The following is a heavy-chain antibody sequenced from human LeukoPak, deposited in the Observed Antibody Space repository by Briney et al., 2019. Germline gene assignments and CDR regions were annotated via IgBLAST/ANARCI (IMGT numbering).Heavy chain of an antibody. D-gene: IGHD6-13*01. V-gene: IGHV4-30-4*07. CDR3: ARLYSSSWYIAVAGTGGWFDP. CDR1: GGSISSGGYS. J-gene: IGHJ5*02. Sequence: PSQTLSLTCAVSGGSISSGGYSWSWIRQPPGKGLEWIGYIYYSGSTNYNPSLKSRVTISVDTSKNQFSLKLSSVTAADTAVYYCARLYSSSWYIAVAGTGGWFDPWGQGTLVTVSS. CDR2: IYYSGST.